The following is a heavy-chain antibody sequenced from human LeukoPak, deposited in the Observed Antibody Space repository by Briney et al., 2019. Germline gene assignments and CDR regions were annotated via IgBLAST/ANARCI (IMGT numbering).Heavy chain of an antibody. J-gene: IGHJ6*03. V-gene: IGHV3-23*01. CDR1: GFTFNNYA. D-gene: IGHD1-26*01. Sequence: GGSLGLSCVASGFTFNNYAMHWVHPAPGKGLEWVSTINGNGAATYDADSFKGRFLISRDDSKSTVYLRMNKLRVEDSGLYYCANGLAASGNFLLRDYYYFIDVWGKGTTVIVS. CDR2: INGNGAAT. CDR3: ANGLAASGNFLLRDYYYFIDV.